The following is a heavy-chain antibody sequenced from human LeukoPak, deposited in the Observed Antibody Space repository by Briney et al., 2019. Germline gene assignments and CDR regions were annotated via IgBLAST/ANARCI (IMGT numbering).Heavy chain of an antibody. CDR2: IYSSGST. CDR3: ARHYDSGSYPLDF. V-gene: IGHV4-59*08. D-gene: IGHD3-10*01. Sequence: PSETLSFTCTVSGGSTRGYFWSWIRQPPGKGLEWIGHIYSSGSTTYTPFLQGRVTISLDTSKNQFSLKLSSVTAADTAVYYCARHYDSGSYPLDFWGQGALVTVSS. CDR1: GGSTRGYF. J-gene: IGHJ4*02.